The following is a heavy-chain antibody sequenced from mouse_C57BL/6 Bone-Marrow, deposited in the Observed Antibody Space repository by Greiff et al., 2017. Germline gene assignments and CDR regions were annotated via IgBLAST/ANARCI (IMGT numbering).Heavy chain of an antibody. Sequence: VQLQQSGAELVKPGASVKFSCTASGFNIKDYYMHWVKQTTEQGLEWIGRIDPEDGETKYAPKFQGKVTITSDTSSNTAYLQLSSLTSEDTAVYYCARWYYDCGLNPWFAYWGQGTLVTVSA. CDR2: IDPEDGET. V-gene: IGHV14-2*01. J-gene: IGHJ3*01. CDR3: ARWYYDCGLNPWFAY. D-gene: IGHD2-4*01. CDR1: GFNIKDYY.